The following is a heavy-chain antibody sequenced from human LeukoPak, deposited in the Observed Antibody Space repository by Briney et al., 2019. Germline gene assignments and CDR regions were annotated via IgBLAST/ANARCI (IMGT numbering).Heavy chain of an antibody. Sequence: ASVKVSCKASGYAFTGYYMHWVRQAPGQGLEWMGWINPNSGGTNYAQKFQGRVTMTEDTSTDTAYMELSSLRSEDTAVYYCATHSIGWFDPWGQGTLVTVSS. J-gene: IGHJ5*02. CDR3: ATHSIGWFDP. CDR1: GYAFTGYY. D-gene: IGHD3-22*01. V-gene: IGHV1-2*02. CDR2: INPNSGGT.